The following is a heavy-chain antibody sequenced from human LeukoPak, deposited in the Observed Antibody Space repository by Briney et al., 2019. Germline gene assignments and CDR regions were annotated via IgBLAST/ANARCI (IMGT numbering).Heavy chain of an antibody. V-gene: IGHV1-24*01. Sequence: ASVKVSCKVSGYTLTELSMHWVRQAPGKGLEWMGGFDPEDGETIYAQKFQDRITMTEDTSTDTAYMELSSLRSEDTAVYYCATGGYCSGGSCYYFDYWGQGTLVTVSS. CDR2: FDPEDGET. J-gene: IGHJ4*02. CDR3: ATGGYCSGGSCYYFDY. CDR1: GYTLTELS. D-gene: IGHD2-15*01.